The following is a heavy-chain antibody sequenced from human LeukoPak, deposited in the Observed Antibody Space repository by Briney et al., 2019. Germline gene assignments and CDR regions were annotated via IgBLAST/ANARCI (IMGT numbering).Heavy chain of an antibody. D-gene: IGHD3-10*01. CDR1: TYSISSGYY. CDR2: IYHNGNT. V-gene: IGHV4-38-2*02. Sequence: SETLSLTCTVSTYSISSGYYWGWIRQPPGKGLEWIGNIYHNGNTYYNPSLKGRVTMSVDTSKNQLSLNLSSVTAADTAVYYCARAHYGPGDYYMDVWGKGTTVTVSS. CDR3: ARAHYGPGDYYMDV. J-gene: IGHJ6*03.